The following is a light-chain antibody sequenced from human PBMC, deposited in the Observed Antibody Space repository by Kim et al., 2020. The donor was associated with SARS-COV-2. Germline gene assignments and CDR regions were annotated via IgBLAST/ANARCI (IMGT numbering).Light chain of an antibody. J-gene: IGLJ2*01. CDR2: DVT. CDR3: SSYTSTSTLV. Sequence: GQSTTLACPGSGGGVSSSTHVYRHQHYTGKAPKIMIYDVTKRPSGVSNRLSGSKSGNTASLTISGLQAEDEADYYCSSYTSTSTLVFGGGTQLTVL. V-gene: IGLV2-14*03. CDR1: GGGVSSSTH.